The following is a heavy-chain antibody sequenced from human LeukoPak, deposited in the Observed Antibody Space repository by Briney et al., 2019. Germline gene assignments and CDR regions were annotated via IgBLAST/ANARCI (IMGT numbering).Heavy chain of an antibody. Sequence: GESLKISCKGSGYSFTSYWIGWVRQMPGKGLEWMGIIYPGDSDTRYSPSFQGQVTISADKSISTAYLKWSSLKASDTAMYYCARHVEVRGVIIYYSMDVWGKGTTVTVSS. CDR2: IYPGDSDT. V-gene: IGHV5-51*01. CDR3: ARHVEVRGVIIYYSMDV. J-gene: IGHJ6*03. CDR1: GYSFTSYW. D-gene: IGHD3-10*01.